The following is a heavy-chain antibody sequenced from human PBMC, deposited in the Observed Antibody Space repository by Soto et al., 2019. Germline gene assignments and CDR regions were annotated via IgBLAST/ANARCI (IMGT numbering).Heavy chain of an antibody. V-gene: IGHV1-8*01. CDR1: GYTFTSCD. CDR2: MNPNSGNT. Sequence: ASVKVSCKASGYTFTSCDINWVRQATGQGLEWMGWMNPNSGNTGYAQKFQGRVTMTRNTSISTAYMELSSLRSEDTAVYYCATIGALGYCSGGSRPPEGYYFDYWGQGTLVTVSS. D-gene: IGHD2-15*01. CDR3: ATIGALGYCSGGSRPPEGYYFDY. J-gene: IGHJ4*02.